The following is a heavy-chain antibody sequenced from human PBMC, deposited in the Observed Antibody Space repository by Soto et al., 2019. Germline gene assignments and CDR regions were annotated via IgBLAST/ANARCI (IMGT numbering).Heavy chain of an antibody. J-gene: IGHJ5*02. Sequence: SLRLSCAASGFTFSNYWMHWVRQAPGKGLVWVSRINSDGSITNYADSVKGRFTVYRDNAQNTLYLQMNSLRVEDTAVYYCARDHCTTTTCYTVWFDPWGQGTRVTVSS. D-gene: IGHD2-2*02. CDR2: INSDGSIT. V-gene: IGHV3-74*01. CDR3: ARDHCTTTTCYTVWFDP. CDR1: GFTFSNYW.